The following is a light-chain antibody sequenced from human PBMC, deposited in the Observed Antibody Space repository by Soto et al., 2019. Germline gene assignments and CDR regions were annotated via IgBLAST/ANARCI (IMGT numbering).Light chain of an antibody. CDR1: RSDIGAYNF. V-gene: IGLV2-14*03. J-gene: IGLJ2*01. Sequence: QSALTQPASVSGSPGPSITISCTGTRSDIGAYNFVSWYQQHPGEVPKLILYDVNVRPSGVSNRFSGSKSGNTASLTISGLQADDEADDYCTSWTPSTTMIFDGGPQRTLL. CDR3: TSWTPSTTMI. CDR2: DVN.